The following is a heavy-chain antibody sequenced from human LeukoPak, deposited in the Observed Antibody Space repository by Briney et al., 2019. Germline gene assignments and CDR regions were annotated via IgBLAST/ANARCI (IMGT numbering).Heavy chain of an antibody. J-gene: IGHJ5*02. CDR2: IYTSGST. CDR3: ARDCNYDFWSGYRCWFDP. Sequence: SETLSLTCTVSGGSISSCYWSWIRQPAGKGLEWIGRIYTSGSTNYNPSLKSRVTMSVDTSKNQFSLKLSSVTAADTAVYYCARDCNYDFWSGYRCWFDPWGQGTLVTVSS. V-gene: IGHV4-4*07. D-gene: IGHD3-3*01. CDR1: GGSISSCY.